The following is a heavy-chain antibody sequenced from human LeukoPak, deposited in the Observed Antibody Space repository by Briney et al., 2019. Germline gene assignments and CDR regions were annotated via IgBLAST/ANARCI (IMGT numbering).Heavy chain of an antibody. Sequence: ASVKVSCKSSVYTFTNYGISWVRQAPGQGLERMGWISAYNGNTNYAQKLQGRVTMTTDTSTSTAYMDLRSLRSDDTAVYYCARDGYSGYDRFDYWGQGTLVTVSS. CDR3: ARDGYSGYDRFDY. J-gene: IGHJ4*02. V-gene: IGHV1-18*01. CDR1: VYTFTNYG. D-gene: IGHD5-12*01. CDR2: ISAYNGNT.